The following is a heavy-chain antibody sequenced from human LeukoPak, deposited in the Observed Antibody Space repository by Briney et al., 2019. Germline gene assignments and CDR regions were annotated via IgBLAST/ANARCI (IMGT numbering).Heavy chain of an antibody. J-gene: IGHJ2*01. Sequence: ASVKVSCKASGYTFTDYYMHWVRQAPGQGLEWMGWMNPNSGNTGYAQKFQGRVTMTRNTSISTAYMELSSLRSEDTAVYYCARGPDPSSSLARRYFDLWGRGTLVTVSS. D-gene: IGHD6-13*01. V-gene: IGHV1-8*02. CDR2: MNPNSGNT. CDR1: GYTFTDYY. CDR3: ARGPDPSSSLARRYFDL.